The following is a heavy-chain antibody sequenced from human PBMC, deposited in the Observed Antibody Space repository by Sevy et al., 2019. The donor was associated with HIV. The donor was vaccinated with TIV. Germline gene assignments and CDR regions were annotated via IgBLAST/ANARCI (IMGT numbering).Heavy chain of an antibody. Sequence: SETLSLTCTVSGGSITSLYWGWIRQPPGKGLEWIANIYYNGNTNYNPSLRRRVTISLDTSKNQCSLRLSSVTAADTALFYCAGENAWGRGYSWGQGTLVTVSS. V-gene: IGHV4-59*11. CDR3: AGENAWGRGYS. D-gene: IGHD1-26*01. CDR2: IYYNGNT. J-gene: IGHJ4*02. CDR1: GGSITSLY.